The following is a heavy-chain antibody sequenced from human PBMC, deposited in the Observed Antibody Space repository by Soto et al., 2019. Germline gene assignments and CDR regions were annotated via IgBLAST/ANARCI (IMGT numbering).Heavy chain of an antibody. V-gene: IGHV3-53*01. J-gene: IGHJ3*02. D-gene: IGHD1-1*01. Sequence: DVQLVASGGGLIQPGESLRLSCAAFGFTVSGKKYVAWVRQAPGKGLEWVSALYDLDGTYYADSVKGRFTTSSDSSRTTVYLQMISLRPDDTAVYSCATWHLQEHAYDIWGQGTMVTVSS. CDR3: ATWHLQEHAYDI. CDR2: LYDLDGT. CDR1: GFTVSGKKY.